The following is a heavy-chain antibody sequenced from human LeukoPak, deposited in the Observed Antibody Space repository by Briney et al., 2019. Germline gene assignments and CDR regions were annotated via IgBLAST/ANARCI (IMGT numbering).Heavy chain of an antibody. V-gene: IGHV3-64*02. D-gene: IGHD6-19*01. CDR2: ISSNGGTT. CDR3: AKVGSGWPGYYFDC. Sequence: GGSLRLSCAASGFTFSSYAMHWVRLSPGKGLEYVSGISSNGGTTSYADSVQGRFTISRDNSKNTLYLQMGSLRGEDMAVYYCAKVGSGWPGYYFDCWGQGTLVTVSS. J-gene: IGHJ4*02. CDR1: GFTFSSYA.